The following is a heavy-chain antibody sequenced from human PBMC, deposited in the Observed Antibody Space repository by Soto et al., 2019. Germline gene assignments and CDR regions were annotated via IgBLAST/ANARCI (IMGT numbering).Heavy chain of an antibody. D-gene: IGHD4-4*01. CDR1: GGTFNSYR. Sequence: QVQLVQSGAEVKKPGSSVKVSCKSSGGTFNSYRISWVRQAPGQGLEGMGGHIPIFGTPNYAQKFQGRLTVTADESTSTVYMELSSLRSEDTAMYYCAREKFSNYFDPWGQGSLVTVSS. J-gene: IGHJ5*02. CDR3: AREKFSNYFDP. CDR2: HIPIFGTP. V-gene: IGHV1-69*01.